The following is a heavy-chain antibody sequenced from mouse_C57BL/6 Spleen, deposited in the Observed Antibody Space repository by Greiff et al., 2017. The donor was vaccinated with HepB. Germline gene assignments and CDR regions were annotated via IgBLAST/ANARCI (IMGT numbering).Heavy chain of an antibody. V-gene: IGHV1-15*01. J-gene: IGHJ3*01. D-gene: IGHD2-5*01. CDR2: IDPETGGT. Sequence: QVQLQQSGAELVRPGASVTLSCKASGYTFTDYEMHWVKQTPVHGLEWIGAIDPETGGTAYNQKFKGKAILTADKSSSTAYMELRSLTSEDSAVYYGTRSDYSNYVRFAYWGQGTLVTVSA. CDR3: TRSDYSNYVRFAY. CDR1: GYTFTDYE.